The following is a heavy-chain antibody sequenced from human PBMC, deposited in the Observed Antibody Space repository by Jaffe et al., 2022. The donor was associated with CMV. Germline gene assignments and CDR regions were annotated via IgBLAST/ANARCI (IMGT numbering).Heavy chain of an antibody. CDR1: GFTFSDYW. CDR2: IKQDGSRV. D-gene: IGHD2-15*01. Sequence: EVQLVESGGGLVQPGGSLRLSCAASGFTFSDYWMSWVRQAPGEGLEWVANIKQDGSRVYSADSLKGRFTISRDNAKNSLYLQMNSLRVEDTAVYYCARPRYCSGGGCYPRFDYWGQGTLVTVSS. J-gene: IGHJ4*02. V-gene: IGHV3-7*01. CDR3: ARPRYCSGGGCYPRFDY.